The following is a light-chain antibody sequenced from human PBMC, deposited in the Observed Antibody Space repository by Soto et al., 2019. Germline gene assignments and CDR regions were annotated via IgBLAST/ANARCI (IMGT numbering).Light chain of an antibody. CDR2: DVS. CDR1: SSDVGGYNY. Sequence: QSALTQPASVSGSPGQSITISCTGTSSDVGGYNYVSWYQQHPGKAPKLMIYDVSNRPSGVSNRFSGSKSGNTASLTISGLQAADEAEYYCSSYTSSGTLMVFGGGTKLTVL. V-gene: IGLV2-14*01. J-gene: IGLJ2*01. CDR3: SSYTSSGTLMV.